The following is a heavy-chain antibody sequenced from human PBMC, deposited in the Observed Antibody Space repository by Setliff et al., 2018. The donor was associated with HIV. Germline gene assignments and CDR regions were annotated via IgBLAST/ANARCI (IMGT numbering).Heavy chain of an antibody. Sequence: ASVKVSCKASGGTFSSYAISWVRQAPGQGLEWMGGIIPNSGATNYAQKFQGRVTMTRDTSISTAYMELSRLRSDDTAVYYCAREMDYDFWASYYMDVWGKGTTVTVP. J-gene: IGHJ6*03. V-gene: IGHV1-2*02. CDR3: AREMDYDFWASYYMDV. D-gene: IGHD3-3*01. CDR1: GGTFSSYA. CDR2: IIPNSGAT.